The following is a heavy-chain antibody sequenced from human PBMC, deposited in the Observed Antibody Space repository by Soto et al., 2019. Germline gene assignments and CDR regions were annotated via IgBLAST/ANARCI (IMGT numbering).Heavy chain of an antibody. CDR2: IYSSGTT. CDR3: VRVGAVATNGGYFDY. V-gene: IGHV4-4*07. D-gene: IGHD6-19*01. J-gene: IGHJ4*02. Sequence: SETLSLTCKVSGGSISGYYWSWIRQSAGKGLEWIGRIYSSGTTAYSPSLRSRLTMSVDTSKNQFSLKVTSVTAADTAVYYCVRVGAVATNGGYFDYWGQGALVTVSS. CDR1: GGSISGYY.